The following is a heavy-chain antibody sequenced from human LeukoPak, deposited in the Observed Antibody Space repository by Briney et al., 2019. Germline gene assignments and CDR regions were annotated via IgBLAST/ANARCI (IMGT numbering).Heavy chain of an antibody. V-gene: IGHV4-59*01. J-gene: IGHJ4*02. Sequence: SETLSLTCTVSGGSISSYYWSWIRQPPGKGLEWIGYIYYRGNTNYNPSLKSRVTISVDTSKNQFSLKLSSVTAADTAVYYCAVLSSGWPYYFGYWGQGTLVTVSS. CDR1: GGSISSYY. D-gene: IGHD6-19*01. CDR3: AVLSSGWPYYFGY. CDR2: IYYRGNT.